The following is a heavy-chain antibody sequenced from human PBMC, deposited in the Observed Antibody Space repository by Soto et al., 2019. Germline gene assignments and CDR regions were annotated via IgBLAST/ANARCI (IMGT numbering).Heavy chain of an antibody. D-gene: IGHD6-13*01. CDR2: ISYDGSQK. V-gene: IGHV3-30-3*01. J-gene: IGHJ4*02. CDR3: AIAKSSSWHNFDS. CDR1: GFTFSTYT. Sequence: GGSLRLSCAASGFTFSTYTMHWVRQAPGKGLEWLTVISYDGSQKYYADSVKGRLTISRDNSKNTLYLQMTSLRAEDTAVYHCAIAKSSSWHNFDSWGQGTLVTVSS.